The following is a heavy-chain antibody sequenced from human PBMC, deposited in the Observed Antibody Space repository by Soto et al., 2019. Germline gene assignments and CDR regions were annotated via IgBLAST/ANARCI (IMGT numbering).Heavy chain of an antibody. D-gene: IGHD2-15*01. J-gene: IGHJ4*02. Sequence: EVQLVESGGGLVQPGGSLRLSCAASGFTVSSNYMNWVRQAPGKGLEWVSVIYSGVSTYYADSVKGRFNISRDNSKNTLYLKMNTLRAEDTAVYYCARGWWAHFDYWGQGTLVTVSS. CDR2: IYSGVST. CDR3: ARGWWAHFDY. CDR1: GFTVSSNY. V-gene: IGHV3-66*01.